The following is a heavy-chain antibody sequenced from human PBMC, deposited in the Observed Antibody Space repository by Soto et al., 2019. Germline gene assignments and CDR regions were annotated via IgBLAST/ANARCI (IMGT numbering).Heavy chain of an antibody. J-gene: IGHJ4*02. CDR2: IYYTGST. D-gene: IGHD2-2*01. CDR3: AKYRRTQAEGFTLDY. V-gene: IGHV4-59*13. CDR1: GDSINNYY. Sequence: PWETLSLTCTVSGDSINNYYWSWIRQPPGKKLEWIGYIYYTGSTTYNPSLEGRVTMSVDTSKNQFSLKLNSVNAADTAVYYCAKYRRTQAEGFTLDYWGRGTLVTVSS.